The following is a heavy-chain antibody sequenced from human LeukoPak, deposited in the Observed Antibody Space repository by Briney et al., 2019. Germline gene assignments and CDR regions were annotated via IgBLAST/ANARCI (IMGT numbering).Heavy chain of an antibody. V-gene: IGHV1-69*05. CDR1: GGTFSIYA. CDR3: ARSQAKYAVVLDY. CDR2: FITIFGTA. J-gene: IGHJ4*02. D-gene: IGHD3-22*01. Sequence: SVKVSCKASGGTFSIYAISWVRQPPGQGLEWMGGFITIFGTANYAQKFHGRVTITTDESTSTAYMELSSLRSEDTAVYYCARSQAKYAVVLDYWGQGTLVTVSS.